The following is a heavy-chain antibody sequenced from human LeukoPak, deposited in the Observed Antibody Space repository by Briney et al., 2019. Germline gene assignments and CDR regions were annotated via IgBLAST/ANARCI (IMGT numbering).Heavy chain of an antibody. V-gene: IGHV3-7*01. CDR2: IKPDGSEK. CDR3: SRALNS. Sequence: PGGSLRLSCAASGFPFSTSWMDWVRQAPGKGLEWVANIKPDGSEKYYVDSVKGRFTSSSDNANNTMYSQMNSLRAEDTAVYYCSRALNSWGQGTLVIVSS. J-gene: IGHJ4*02. CDR1: GFPFSTSW.